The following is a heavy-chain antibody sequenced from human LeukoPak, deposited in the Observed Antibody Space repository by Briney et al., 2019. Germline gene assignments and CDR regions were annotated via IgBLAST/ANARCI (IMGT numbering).Heavy chain of an antibody. CDR1: GGSISSYY. J-gene: IGHJ4*02. CDR3: AREGEGYCSSTSCLWDY. Sequence: SETLSLTCTVSGGSISSYYWSWIRQPAGKGLEWIGRIYTSGSTNYNPSLKSRVTMSVDTSKNQFSLKLSSVTAADTAVYYCAREGEGYCSSTSCLWDYWGQGTLVTVSS. CDR2: IYTSGST. V-gene: IGHV4-4*07. D-gene: IGHD2-2*01.